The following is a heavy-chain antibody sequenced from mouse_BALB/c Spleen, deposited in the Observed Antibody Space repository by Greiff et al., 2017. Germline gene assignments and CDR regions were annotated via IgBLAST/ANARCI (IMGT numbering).Heavy chain of an antibody. D-gene: IGHD1-1*01. CDR3: ARRPTVVAPYAMDY. CDR2: IWAGGST. V-gene: IGHV2-9*02. CDR1: GFSLTSYG. J-gene: IGHJ4*01. Sequence: VQGVESGPSLVQPSQSLSITCTVSGFSLTSYGVHWVRQPPGKGLEWLGVIWAGGSTNYNSALMSRLSISKDNSKSQVFLKMNSLQTDDTAMYYCARRPTVVAPYAMDYWGQGTSVTVSS.